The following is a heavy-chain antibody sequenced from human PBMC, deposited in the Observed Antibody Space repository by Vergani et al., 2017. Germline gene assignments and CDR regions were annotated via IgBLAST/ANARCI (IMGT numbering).Heavy chain of an antibody. J-gene: IGHJ4*02. CDR2: VSWNGSRT. CDR3: ARRSGGSLIRFDY. CDR1: GFTFSNSD. Sequence: EVQLVESGGGLVQPGGSLRLSCAASGFTFSNSDMNWVHQAPGKGLEWVSGVSWNGSRTHYADSVKGRFIISRDNAKNSLYLQMNSLRAEDTAVYYCARRSGGSLIRFDYWGQGTLVTVSS. D-gene: IGHD1-26*01. V-gene: IGHV3-35*01.